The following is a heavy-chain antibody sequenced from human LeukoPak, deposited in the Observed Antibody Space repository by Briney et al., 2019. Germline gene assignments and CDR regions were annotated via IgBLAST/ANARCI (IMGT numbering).Heavy chain of an antibody. J-gene: IGHJ6*04. D-gene: IGHD6-19*01. CDR1: GFTFSSYE. Sequence: GGSLTLSCAASGFTFSSYEMNWVRQAPGKGLDWVSYISSSGSTIYYADSVKGRFTISRDNAKNSLYLQMNSLRAEDTAVYYCARWARIAVAGRGMDVWGKGTTVTVSS. CDR2: ISSSGSTI. V-gene: IGHV3-48*03. CDR3: ARWARIAVAGRGMDV.